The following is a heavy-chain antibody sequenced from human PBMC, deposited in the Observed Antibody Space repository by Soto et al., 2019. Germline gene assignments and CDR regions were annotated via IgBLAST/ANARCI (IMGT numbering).Heavy chain of an antibody. V-gene: IGHV3-33*01. CDR1: GFTFSSYG. D-gene: IGHD6-19*01. CDR2: IWYDGSNK. CDR3: ARDKVAVAVIRTLYYYYYGMDV. Sequence: GGSLRLSCAASGFTFSSYGMHWVRQAPGKGLEWVAVIWYDGSNKYYADSVKGRFIISRDNSKNTLYLQMNSLRAEDTAVYYCARDKVAVAVIRTLYYYYYGMDVWGQGTTVTVSS. J-gene: IGHJ6*02.